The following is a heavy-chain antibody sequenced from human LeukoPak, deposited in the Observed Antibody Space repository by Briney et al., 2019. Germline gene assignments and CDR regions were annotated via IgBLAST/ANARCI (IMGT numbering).Heavy chain of an antibody. D-gene: IGHD3-9*01. CDR3: ARYTYDILTGYPKGWFDP. CDR2: IYYSGST. CDR1: GGSISSYY. J-gene: IGHJ5*02. V-gene: IGHV4-59*01. Sequence: SETLSLTCTVSGGSISSYYWSWIRQPPGKGLEWIGYIYYSGSTNYNPSLKSRVTISVDTSKNQFSLKLSSVTAADTAVYYCARYTYDILTGYPKGWFDPWGQGTLVTVSS.